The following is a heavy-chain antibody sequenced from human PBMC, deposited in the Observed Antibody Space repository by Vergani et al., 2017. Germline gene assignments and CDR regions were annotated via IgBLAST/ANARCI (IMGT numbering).Heavy chain of an antibody. V-gene: IGHV4-59*01. Sequence: QVQLQESGPGLVKPSETLSLTCTVSGGSISSYYWSWIRQPPGKGLEWIGYIYYSGWTNYNPSLKSRVTISVDTTKNQFSLKLSSVTAADAAGYYCARSSEGLGYCSGGSCPISPWGQGTLVTVSS. CDR2: IYYSGWT. J-gene: IGHJ5*02. D-gene: IGHD2-15*01. CDR3: ARSSEGLGYCSGGSCPISP. CDR1: GGSISSYY.